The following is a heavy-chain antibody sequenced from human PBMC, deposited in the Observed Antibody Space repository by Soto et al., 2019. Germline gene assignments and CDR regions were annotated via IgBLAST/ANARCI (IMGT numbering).Heavy chain of an antibody. CDR3: ARDAPSPYDYVWGSYGDAFDI. CDR2: ISSSSSTI. D-gene: IGHD3-16*01. Sequence: GGSLRLSCAASGFTFRSFTMNWVRQAPGKGLEWVSYISSSSSTIYYADSVKGRFTISRDNAKNSLYLQMNSLRDEDTAVYYCARDAPSPYDYVWGSYGDAFDIWGQGTMVTVSS. CDR1: GFTFRSFT. J-gene: IGHJ3*02. V-gene: IGHV3-48*02.